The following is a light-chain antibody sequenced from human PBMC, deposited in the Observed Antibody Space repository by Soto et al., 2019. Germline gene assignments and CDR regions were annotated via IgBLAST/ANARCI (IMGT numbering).Light chain of an antibody. V-gene: IGLV2-14*01. CDR2: EVT. CDR1: SSDFGGFNF. J-gene: IGLJ3*02. CDR3: GSYTASSRV. Sequence: QSALTQPASVSGSPGQSITISYTGTSSDFGGFNFVSWYQQHPGKAPKLIIYEVTTRPTGVSDRFSGSKSGNTASLTISGLQTEDEADYYCGSYTASSRVFGGGTKVTVL.